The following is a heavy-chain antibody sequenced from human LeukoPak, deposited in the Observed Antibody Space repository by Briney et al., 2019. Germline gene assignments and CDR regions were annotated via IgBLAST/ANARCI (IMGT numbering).Heavy chain of an antibody. D-gene: IGHD6-6*01. J-gene: IGHJ4*02. CDR2: INHSGTI. CDR3: AREEYSSSWGPNDY. Sequence: PSETLSLTCAVYGGSFSNYYWSWIRQPPGKGLEWIGEINHSGTINYNSSLKSRLTLSVDTSKNQVSLNLSSVTAADTAVYYCAREEYSSSWGPNDYWGQGTLVTVSS. V-gene: IGHV4-34*01. CDR1: GGSFSNYY.